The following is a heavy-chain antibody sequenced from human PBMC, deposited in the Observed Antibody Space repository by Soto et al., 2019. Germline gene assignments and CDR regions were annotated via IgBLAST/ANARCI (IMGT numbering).Heavy chain of an antibody. D-gene: IGHD2-15*01. V-gene: IGHV1-46*01. CDR1: GYTFTSYY. CDR2: INPSGGST. J-gene: IGHJ4*02. CDR3: APTDCSGGSCDFYFDY. Sequence: ASVKVSCKASGYTFTSYYMHWVRQAPGQGLEWMGIINPSGGSTSYAQKFQGRVTMTRDTSTSTVYMELSSLRSEDTAVYYCAPTDCSGGSCDFYFDYWGQGTLVTVSS.